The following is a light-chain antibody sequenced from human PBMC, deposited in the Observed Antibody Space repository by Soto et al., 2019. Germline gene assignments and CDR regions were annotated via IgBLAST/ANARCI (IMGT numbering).Light chain of an antibody. J-gene: IGLJ1*01. Sequence: QSVLTQPASVSGSPGQSITISCTGTSSDVGGYNYVSWYQQHPGKAPKLMIYEVSNRPSGVSNRFSGSKSGNTASLTISGLQAEDEAGYYCSSYTSSSTKVFGTGTKLTV. V-gene: IGLV2-14*01. CDR3: SSYTSSSTKV. CDR1: SSDVGGYNY. CDR2: EVS.